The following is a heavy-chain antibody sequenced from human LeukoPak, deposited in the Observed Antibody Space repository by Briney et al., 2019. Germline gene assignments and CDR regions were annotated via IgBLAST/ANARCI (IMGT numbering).Heavy chain of an antibody. Sequence: ETLSLTCTVSGGSITNFYGGWIRQSPGKGLELIGYIYYSGTTNYSPSLKSRVSISVDTSKKQFSLKLSSVTAADTAVYYCARSPGGGFDIWGQGTMVTVSS. CDR1: GGSITNFY. D-gene: IGHD2-15*01. CDR3: ARSPGGGFDI. V-gene: IGHV4-59*01. CDR2: IYYSGTT. J-gene: IGHJ3*02.